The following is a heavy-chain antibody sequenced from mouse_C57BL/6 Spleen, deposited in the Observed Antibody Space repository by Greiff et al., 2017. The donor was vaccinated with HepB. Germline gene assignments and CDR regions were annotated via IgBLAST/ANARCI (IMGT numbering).Heavy chain of an antibody. J-gene: IGHJ3*01. CDR3: AGEYDYDAWFAY. CDR1: GYTFTDYY. Sequence: EVKLQQSGPELVKPGASVKISCKASGYTFTDYYMNWVKQSHGKSLEWIGDINPNKGGTSYNQKFKGKATLTVDKSSSTAYMELRSLTSEDSAVYYCAGEYDYDAWFAYWGQGTLVTVSA. D-gene: IGHD2-4*01. V-gene: IGHV1-26*01. CDR2: INPNKGGT.